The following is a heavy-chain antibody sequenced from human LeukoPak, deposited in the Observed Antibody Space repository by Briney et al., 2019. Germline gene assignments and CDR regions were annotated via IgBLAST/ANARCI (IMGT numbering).Heavy chain of an antibody. CDR2: IIPVLNIT. J-gene: IGHJ6*02. D-gene: IGHD5-18*01. Sequence: SVTVSFKTSGGTFISSAITWVRQAPGQGLEWMGRIIPVLNITTYAQKFQGSVTITADTSTSTVYMELSSLRSEETAVYYCARDQGLTAPPPYGLDVWGQGTTVIVSS. V-gene: IGHV1-69*04. CDR3: ARDQGLTAPPPYGLDV. CDR1: GGTFISSA.